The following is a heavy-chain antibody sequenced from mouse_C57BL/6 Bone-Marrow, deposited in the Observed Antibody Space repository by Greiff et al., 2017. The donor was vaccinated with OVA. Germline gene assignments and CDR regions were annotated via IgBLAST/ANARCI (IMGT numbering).Heavy chain of an antibody. CDR2: IDPSDSYT. CDR3: AIKSYYYGSSWYFDV. D-gene: IGHD1-1*01. V-gene: IGHV1-69*01. Sequence: QVQLQQPGAELVMPGASVKLSCKASGYTFTSYWMHWVKQRPGQGLEWIGEIDPSDSYTNYNQKFKGKSTLTVDKSSSTAYMQLSSLTSEDSAVYYCAIKSYYYGSSWYFDVWGTGTTVTVSS. J-gene: IGHJ1*03. CDR1: GYTFTSYW.